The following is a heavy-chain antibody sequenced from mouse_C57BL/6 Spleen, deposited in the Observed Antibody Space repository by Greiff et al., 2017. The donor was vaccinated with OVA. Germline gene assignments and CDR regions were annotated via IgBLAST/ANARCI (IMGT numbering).Heavy chain of an antibody. J-gene: IGHJ4*01. CDR3: AREGITTVEGAMDY. V-gene: IGHV1-54*01. CDR1: GYAFTNYL. CDR2: INPGSGGT. D-gene: IGHD1-1*01. Sequence: QVQLQQSGAELVRPGTSVKVSCKASGYAFTNYLIEWVKQRPGQGLEWIGVINPGSGGTNYNEKFKGKATLTADKSSSTAYMQLSSLTSEDSAVYFCAREGITTVEGAMDYWGQGTSVTVSS.